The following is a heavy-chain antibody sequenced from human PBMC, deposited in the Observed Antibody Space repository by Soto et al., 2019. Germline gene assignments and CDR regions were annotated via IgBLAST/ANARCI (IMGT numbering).Heavy chain of an antibody. D-gene: IGHD2-2*01. CDR2: ISSSSSYI. CDR1: GFTFSSYS. Sequence: GGSLRLSCAASGFTFSSYSMNWVRQAPGKGLEWVSSISSSSSYIYYADSVKGRFTISRDNAKNSLYLQMNSLRAGATAVYYCARGYCSSTSCYLSVDQYDFWSGYYQYYFDYWGQGTLVTVSS. J-gene: IGHJ4*02. V-gene: IGHV3-21*01. CDR3: ARGYCSSTSCYLSVDQYDFWSGYYQYYFDY.